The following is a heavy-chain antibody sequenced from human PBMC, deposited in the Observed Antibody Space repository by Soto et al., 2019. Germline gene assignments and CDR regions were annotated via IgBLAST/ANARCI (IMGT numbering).Heavy chain of an antibody. Sequence: EVQLVESGGGLVQPGGSLRLSCAASGFTLSSYSMNWVRQAPGKGLEWVSYISSSSSTIYYADSVKGRFTISRDNAKNSLWLQMNSLRDEDTAVYYCARGGAYTIDYWGQGTLVTVSS. J-gene: IGHJ4*02. V-gene: IGHV3-48*02. CDR2: ISSSSSTI. D-gene: IGHD2-2*02. CDR3: ARGGAYTIDY. CDR1: GFTLSSYS.